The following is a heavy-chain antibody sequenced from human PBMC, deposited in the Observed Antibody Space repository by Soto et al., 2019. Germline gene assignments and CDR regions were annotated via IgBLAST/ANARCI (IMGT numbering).Heavy chain of an antibody. CDR3: AKTGYYYDSSGYYYDAQDAFDI. CDR2: ISGSGGGT. D-gene: IGHD3-22*01. Sequence: GGSLRLSCAASGFTFSSYAMSWVRQAPGKGLEWVSGISGSGGGTDYADSVKGRFTISRDNSKNTLYLQMNSLRAEDTAVYHCAKTGYYYDSSGYYYDAQDAFDIWGQGTMVT. CDR1: GFTFSSYA. V-gene: IGHV3-23*01. J-gene: IGHJ3*02.